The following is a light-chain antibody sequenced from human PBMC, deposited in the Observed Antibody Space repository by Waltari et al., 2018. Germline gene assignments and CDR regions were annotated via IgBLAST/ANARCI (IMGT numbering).Light chain of an antibody. CDR2: SND. Sequence: QSVLTQPPSASGTPGQRVTISCSGGPSNIGSNQVQWCQHLPGTAPKLLVHSNDERPSGVPDRFSGSKSGTSASLAISGLQSEDEVDYFCATWDDSLGGPVFGGGTKLTVL. CDR1: PSNIGSNQ. CDR3: ATWDDSLGGPV. V-gene: IGLV1-44*01. J-gene: IGLJ3*02.